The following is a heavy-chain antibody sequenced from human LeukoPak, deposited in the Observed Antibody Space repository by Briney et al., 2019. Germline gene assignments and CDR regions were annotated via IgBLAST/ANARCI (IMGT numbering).Heavy chain of an antibody. CDR3: GREVPGGTTSLDC. CDR2: IKEDGSDK. Sequence: GGSLRLSCAASGFTFSSYWMSWIRQAPGKGLEWVANIKEDGSDKNYVDSVQGRFTISRDNAKNALYLQMNSLRAEDTAVYYCGREVPGGTTSLDCWGRGTVVTVSP. J-gene: IGHJ4*02. CDR1: GFTFSSYW. V-gene: IGHV3-7*04. D-gene: IGHD1-7*01.